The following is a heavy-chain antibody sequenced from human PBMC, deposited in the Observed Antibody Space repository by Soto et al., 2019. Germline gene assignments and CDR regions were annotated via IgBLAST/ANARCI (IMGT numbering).Heavy chain of an antibody. CDR2: ISSSSSTI. J-gene: IGHJ4*02. Sequence: EVQLVESGGGLVQPGGSLRLSCAASGFTFSSYSMNWVRQAPGKGLEWVSYISSSSSTIYYADSVKGRFTISRDNAKNSLYLQMNSLRAEDTAVYYCARDRAFYGKWVGGWYPPDDYWGQGTLVTVSS. CDR1: GFTFSSYS. V-gene: IGHV3-48*01. D-gene: IGHD6-19*01. CDR3: ARDRAFYGKWVGGWYPPDDY.